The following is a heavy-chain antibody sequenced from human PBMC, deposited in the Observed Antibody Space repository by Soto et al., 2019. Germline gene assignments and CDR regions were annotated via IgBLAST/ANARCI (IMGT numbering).Heavy chain of an antibody. D-gene: IGHD3-10*01. Sequence: PGGSLRLSCAASGFTFSSYGMHWVRQAPGKGLEWVAVISYDGSNKYYADSVKGRFTISRDNSKNTLYLQMNSLRAEDTAVYYCAKDLHNSLIQPYYGPRGGPYYYYGMDVWGQGTKVTVSS. CDR1: GFTFSSYG. J-gene: IGHJ6*02. CDR2: ISYDGSNK. CDR3: AKDLHNSLIQPYYGPRGGPYYYYGMDV. V-gene: IGHV3-30*18.